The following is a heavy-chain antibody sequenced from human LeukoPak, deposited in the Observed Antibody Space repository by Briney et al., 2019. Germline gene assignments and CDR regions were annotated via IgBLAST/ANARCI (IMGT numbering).Heavy chain of an antibody. CDR1: GFTFSSYS. Sequence: GGSLRLSCAASGFTFSSYSMNWVRQAPGKGLEWVSYISSSSSTIYYADSVKGRFTISRDNAKNSLYLQMNSLRAEDTAVYYCARDPGRLYCSSTSCLLIYFDYWGQGTLVTVSS. CDR2: ISSSSSTI. D-gene: IGHD2-2*01. J-gene: IGHJ4*02. CDR3: ARDPGRLYCSSTSCLLIYFDY. V-gene: IGHV3-48*01.